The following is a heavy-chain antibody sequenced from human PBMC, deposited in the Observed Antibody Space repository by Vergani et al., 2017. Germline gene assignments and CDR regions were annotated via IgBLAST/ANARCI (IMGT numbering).Heavy chain of an antibody. CDR3: ARDLLPGTLLLLAY. D-gene: IGHD1-7*01. V-gene: IGHV3-11*04. Sequence: VQVVESGGGLVQPGGSLRLSCAASGFIFSDHYMTWIRQAPGKGLEWISYISGSGHTKYYADSVKGRFAISRDNAKNSLYLQMNNLRVEDTAVYYCARDLLPGTLLLLAYWGQGTLISVSS. J-gene: IGHJ4*02. CDR1: GFIFSDHY. CDR2: ISGSGHTK.